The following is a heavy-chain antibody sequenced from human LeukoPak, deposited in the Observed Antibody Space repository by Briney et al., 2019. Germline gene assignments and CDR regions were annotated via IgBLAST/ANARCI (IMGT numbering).Heavy chain of an antibody. Sequence: GGSLRLSCAASGFTFSSYSMNWVRQAPGKGLEWVSYISSSSSTIYYADSVKGRFTISRDNAKNSLYLQMNSLRAEDTAVYYCEVWGSYRSFDYWGQGTLVTVSS. CDR1: GFTFSSYS. CDR2: ISSSSSTI. J-gene: IGHJ4*02. V-gene: IGHV3-48*04. CDR3: EVWGSYRSFDY. D-gene: IGHD3-16*02.